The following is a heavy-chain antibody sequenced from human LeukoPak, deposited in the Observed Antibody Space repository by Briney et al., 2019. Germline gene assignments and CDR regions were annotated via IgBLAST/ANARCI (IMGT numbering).Heavy chain of an antibody. V-gene: IGHV3-7*03. CDR1: GFAFSNYW. D-gene: IGHD5-24*01. J-gene: IGHJ4*02. CDR2: INQGGSEK. CDR3: ARTKGYIEYYFDY. Sequence: GGSLRLSCAATGFAFSNYWMSWVRQAPGKGLEWVANINQGGSEKYYADSVMGRLTISRDNSKNSVYLQMTGLRAEDTAVYYCARTKGYIEYYFDYWGQGTLVTVSS.